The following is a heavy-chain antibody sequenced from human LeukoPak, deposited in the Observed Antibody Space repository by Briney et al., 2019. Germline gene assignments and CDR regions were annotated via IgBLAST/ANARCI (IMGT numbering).Heavy chain of an antibody. J-gene: IGHJ6*02. V-gene: IGHV4-61*02. CDR1: GGSISSGSYY. CDR3: ARVLNDYGDYGHYYYGMDV. Sequence: SETLSLTCTVSGGSISSGSYYWSWIRQPAGKGLEWIGRIYTSGSTNYNPSLKSRVTISVDTSKNQFSLKLSSVTAADTAVYYCARVLNDYGDYGHYYYGMDVWGQGTTVTVSS. CDR2: IYTSGST. D-gene: IGHD4-17*01.